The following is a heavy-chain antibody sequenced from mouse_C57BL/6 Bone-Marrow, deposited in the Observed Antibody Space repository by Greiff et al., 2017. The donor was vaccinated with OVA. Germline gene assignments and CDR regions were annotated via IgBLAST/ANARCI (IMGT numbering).Heavy chain of an antibody. V-gene: IGHV1-50*01. Sequence: VQLQQPGAELVKPGASVKLSCKASGFTFTSYWMQWVKQRPGQGLEWIGEIDPSDSYTNYNQKFKGKATLTVDTSASTAYMQLSSLTSEDSAVYYCAREGVLLWYFDVGGRGTTVTVSS. CDR1: GFTFTSYW. J-gene: IGHJ1*03. D-gene: IGHD1-1*01. CDR3: AREGVLLWYFDV. CDR2: IDPSDSYT.